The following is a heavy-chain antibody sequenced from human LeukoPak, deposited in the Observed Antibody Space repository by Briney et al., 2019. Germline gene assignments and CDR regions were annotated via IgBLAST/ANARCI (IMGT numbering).Heavy chain of an antibody. Sequence: PGGSLRLSCAASGFTFSGSAMHWVRQASGKGLEWVGRIRSKANSYAAAYAASVKGTFTISRDDPKNTAYLQMNSLKTEDTAVYYCTSTYCSSTSSQSFYYYYYYMDVWGKGTTVTVSS. CDR1: GFTFSGSA. D-gene: IGHD2-2*01. CDR3: TSTYCSSTSSQSFYYYYYYMDV. V-gene: IGHV3-73*01. CDR2: IRSKANSYAA. J-gene: IGHJ6*03.